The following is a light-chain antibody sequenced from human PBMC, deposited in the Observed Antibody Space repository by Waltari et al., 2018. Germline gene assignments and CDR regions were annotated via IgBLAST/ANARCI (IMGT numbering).Light chain of an antibody. CDR3: QQRSVWPPVT. CDR1: QSVGRY. Sequence: IVLTQSPGTLSVFPGERATLSCRASQSVGRYLALYQQRPGQAPRLLIYDISTRATGVPARFSGSGSGTDFTLTISSPEPEDSAVYYCQQRSVWPPVTFGPGTRLEIK. V-gene: IGKV3-11*01. J-gene: IGKJ5*01. CDR2: DIS.